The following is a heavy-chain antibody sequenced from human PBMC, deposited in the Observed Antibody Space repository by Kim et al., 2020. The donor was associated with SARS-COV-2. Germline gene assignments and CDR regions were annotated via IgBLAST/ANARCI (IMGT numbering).Heavy chain of an antibody. CDR2: IYDRGRS. D-gene: IGHD3-16*01. CDR3: ARVRFYDRNDNWFVP. J-gene: IGHJ5*02. V-gene: IGHV4-59*01. CDR1: GASISSIY. Sequence: SETLSLTCTVSGASISSIYWSWLRQSPDKGLEWIGNIYDRGRSNYNPSFNSRVTISVDTSKNQLFLKLTSVTAADTATYYCARVRFYDRNDNWFVPWGQGTLVTVSS.